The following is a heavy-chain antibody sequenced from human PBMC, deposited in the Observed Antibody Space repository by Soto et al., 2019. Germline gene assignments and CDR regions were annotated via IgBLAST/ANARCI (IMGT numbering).Heavy chain of an antibody. CDR2: IDGGGTKT. D-gene: IGHD4-4*01. V-gene: IGHV3-23*01. J-gene: IGHJ5*02. CDR3: TKEHSNYPDIWFDP. CDR1: GFTFSNHA. Sequence: EVHLLDSGGGLVQPGGPLRLSCAASGFTFSNHAMSWVRQAPGMGVEWVSAIDGGGTKTYYADSVKGRFAIPRDNSMNPLYLQMDSLRAEDTAIYYCTKEHSNYPDIWFDPWGQGTRVTVSS.